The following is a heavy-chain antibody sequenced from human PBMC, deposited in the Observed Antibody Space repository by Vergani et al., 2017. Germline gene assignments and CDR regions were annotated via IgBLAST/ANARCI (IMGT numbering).Heavy chain of an antibody. V-gene: IGHV3-11*06. CDR2: ISSSSSYT. CDR1: GFTFSDYY. CDR3: ASTGFGVGAYSSRDY. D-gene: IGHD3-3*01. J-gene: IGHJ4*02. Sequence: QVQLVESGGGLVKPGGSLRLSCAASGFTFSDYYMSWIRQAPGKGLEWVSYISSSSSYTNYADSVKGRFTISRDNAKSSLYLQMNSLRAEDTAVYYCASTGFGVGAYSSRDYWGQGTLVTVSS.